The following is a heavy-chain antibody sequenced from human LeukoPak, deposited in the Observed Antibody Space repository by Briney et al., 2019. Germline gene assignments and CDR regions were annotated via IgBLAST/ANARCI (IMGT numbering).Heavy chain of an antibody. CDR3: ARDQLLLSYYYGMDG. J-gene: IGHJ6*02. V-gene: IGHV3-64*01. CDR2: ISSNGGIT. D-gene: IGHD2-2*01. Sequence: PGGSLRLSCAASGFTLSNYAMRWVRQAPGKGLEDVSAISSNGGITYYANSVEGRFTISRDNSKNTLYLQMGSLRAEDMAVYYCARDQLLLSYYYGMDGWGQGTRVTVSS. CDR1: GFTLSNYA.